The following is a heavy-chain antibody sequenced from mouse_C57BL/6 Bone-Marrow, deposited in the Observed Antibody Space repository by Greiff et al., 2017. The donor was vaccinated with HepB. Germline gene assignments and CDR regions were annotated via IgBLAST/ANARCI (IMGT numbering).Heavy chain of an antibody. Sequence: EVQLQESGPELVKPGASVKMSCKASGYTFTDYNMHWVKQSHGKSLEWIGYINPNNGGTSYNQKVKGKATLTVNKSSRTAYMELRSLTSEDSAVYYCARQKNPTVPWCAYWGQGTLVTVSA. CDR2: INPNNGGT. V-gene: IGHV1-22*01. CDR3: ARQKNPTVPWCAY. CDR1: GYTFTDYN. J-gene: IGHJ3*01. D-gene: IGHD4-1*02.